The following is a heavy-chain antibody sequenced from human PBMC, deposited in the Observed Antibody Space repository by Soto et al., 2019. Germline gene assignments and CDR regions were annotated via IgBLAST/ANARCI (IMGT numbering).Heavy chain of an antibody. CDR3: AREPPD. CDR1: GGSISSGGYY. CDR2: IYYSGNT. V-gene: IGHV4-31*03. J-gene: IGHJ4*02. Sequence: QVQLQESGPGLVKPSQTLSLTCTVSGGSISSGGYYWSWIRQHPGKGLEWIGYIYYSGNTHYNPSLKSRVTIPVATSKNQFSLQASSVTAADRAVYYCAREPPDWGQGTLVTVSS.